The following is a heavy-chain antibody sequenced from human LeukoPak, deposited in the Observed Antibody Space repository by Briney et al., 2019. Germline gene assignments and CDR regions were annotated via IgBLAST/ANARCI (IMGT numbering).Heavy chain of an antibody. V-gene: IGHV3-30-3*01. CDR1: GFTFSSYA. J-gene: IGHJ5*02. CDR2: ISYDGSNK. D-gene: IGHD3-16*01. Sequence: GGSLRLSCAASGFTFSSYAMHWVRQAPGKGLEWVAVISYDGSNKYYADSVKGRFTISRDNSKNTLYLQMNSLRAEDTAVYFCARITLGISYLTWGRGTLVTVSS. CDR3: ARITLGISYLT.